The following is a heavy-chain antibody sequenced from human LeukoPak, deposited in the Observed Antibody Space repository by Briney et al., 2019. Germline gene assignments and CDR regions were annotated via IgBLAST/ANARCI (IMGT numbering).Heavy chain of an antibody. CDR3: ARDTYYYDSSGYPLHYFDY. J-gene: IGHJ4*02. CDR1: GFTFSSYS. D-gene: IGHD3-22*01. Sequence: GGSLRLSCAASGFTFSSYSMNWVRQAPGKGLEWVSYISSSSSTIYYADSVKGRFTISRDNAKNSLYLQMNSLRAEDTAVYYCARDTYYYDSSGYPLHYFDYWGQGTLVTVSS. V-gene: IGHV3-48*01. CDR2: ISSSSSTI.